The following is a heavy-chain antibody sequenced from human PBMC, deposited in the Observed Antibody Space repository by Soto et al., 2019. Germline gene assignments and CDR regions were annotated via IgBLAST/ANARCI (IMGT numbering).Heavy chain of an antibody. J-gene: IGHJ6*02. CDR1: GFTFSSYG. CDR3: AREVTAMVTSDYYYYGMDV. V-gene: IGHV3-33*01. CDR2: IWYDGSNK. Sequence: GGSLRLSCAASGFTFSSYGMHWVRQAPGKGLEWVAVIWYDGSNKYYADSVKGRFTISRDNSKNTLYLQMNSLRAEDTAVYYCAREVTAMVTSDYYYYGMDVWGQGTTVTAP. D-gene: IGHD5-18*01.